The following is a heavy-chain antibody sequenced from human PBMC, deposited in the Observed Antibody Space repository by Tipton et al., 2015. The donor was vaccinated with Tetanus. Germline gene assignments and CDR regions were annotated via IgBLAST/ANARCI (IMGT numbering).Heavy chain of an antibody. CDR1: GGSFSDFY. CDR3: ARGLIDDFLGSRIYFDS. V-gene: IGHV4-34*01. CDR2: INHSGSA. D-gene: IGHD2-8*01. J-gene: IGHJ4*02. Sequence: GLVKPSETLSLTCAVSGGSFSDFYWSWIRQSPGKGLEWIGEINHSGSANQSPSLKSRVTMSVDTSRTLFSLTLIAVTAADTAVYFCARGLIDDFLGSRIYFDSWGPGTLVTVSS.